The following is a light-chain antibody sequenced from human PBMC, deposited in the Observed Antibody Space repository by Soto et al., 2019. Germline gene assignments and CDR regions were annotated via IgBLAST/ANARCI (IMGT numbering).Light chain of an antibody. CDR2: NNN. J-gene: IGLJ2*01. Sequence: QSALTQPPSASGTPGQRVTISCSGSSSNIGSNYVYWYQQLPGTAPKLLIYNNNKRPSGVPDRFSGSKSGTSASLAISGLRSEDEADYYCAAWDSSLTGVVFGGGTKLTVL. CDR3: AAWDSSLTGVV. CDR1: SSNIGSNY. V-gene: IGLV1-47*01.